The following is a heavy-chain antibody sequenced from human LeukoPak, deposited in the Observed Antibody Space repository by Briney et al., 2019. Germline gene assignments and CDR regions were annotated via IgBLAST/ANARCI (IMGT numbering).Heavy chain of an antibody. CDR2: INHSGRT. CDR3: ARLGGDIYFYYMDV. J-gene: IGHJ6*03. Sequence: PSETLSLTCAVYGGSFSGYYWSWIRQPPGKGLEWIGEINHSGRTNYNPSLKSRVTISVDTSKNQFSLKLSSVTTADTAVHYCARLGGDIYFYYMDVWGKGTTVTISS. V-gene: IGHV4-34*01. CDR1: GGSFSGYY. D-gene: IGHD2-21*01.